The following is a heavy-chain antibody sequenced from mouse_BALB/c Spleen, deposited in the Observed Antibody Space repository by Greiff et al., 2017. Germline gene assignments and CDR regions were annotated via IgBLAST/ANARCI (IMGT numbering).Heavy chain of an antibody. CDR2: ILPGSGST. D-gene: IGHD2-10*02. V-gene: IGHV1-9*01. Sequence: QVQLQQSGAELMKPGASVKISCKATGYTFSSYWIEWVKQRPGHGLEWIGEILPGSGSTNYNEKFKGKATFTADTSSNTAYMQLSSLTSEDSAVYYCARWRYGNTAWFAYWGQGTLVTVSA. CDR1: GYTFSSYW. CDR3: ARWRYGNTAWFAY. J-gene: IGHJ3*01.